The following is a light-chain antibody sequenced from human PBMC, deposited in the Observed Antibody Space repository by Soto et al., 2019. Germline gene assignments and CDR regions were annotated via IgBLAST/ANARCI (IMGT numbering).Light chain of an antibody. Sequence: EIVLTQSPATLSLSPGDRATLSCRARETISNYLAWYQQKPGQAPRLLIYDASNRATGIPARFSGSGSGTDFTLTITSLEPEDFVLYYCQQRSDWLTFGGGTKVEIK. CDR3: QQRSDWLT. V-gene: IGKV3-11*01. CDR1: ETISNY. CDR2: DAS. J-gene: IGKJ4*02.